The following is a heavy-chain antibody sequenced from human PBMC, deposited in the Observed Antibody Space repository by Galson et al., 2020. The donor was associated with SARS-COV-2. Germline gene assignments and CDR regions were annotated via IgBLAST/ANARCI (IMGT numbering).Heavy chain of an antibody. V-gene: IGHV3-48*03. CDR1: GFTFSSYE. D-gene: IGHD6-19*01. Sequence: GSLRLSCAASGFTFSSYEMNWVRQAPGKRLEWVSYISGTDYAIYYADSVKGRFTISRDNAKNSLYLQMNSLRAEDTAVYYCARGATSSGWYLPDAFDIWGQGTMVTVSS. CDR3: ARGATSSGWYLPDAFDI. CDR2: ISGTDYAI. J-gene: IGHJ3*02.